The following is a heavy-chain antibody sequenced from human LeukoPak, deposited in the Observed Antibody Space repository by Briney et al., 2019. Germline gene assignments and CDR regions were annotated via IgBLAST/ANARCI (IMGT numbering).Heavy chain of an antibody. J-gene: IGHJ3*02. CDR1: GFTFSSYA. CDR2: ISGSGGST. D-gene: IGHD6-19*01. CDR3: AKPRDSGWYPGAFDI. V-gene: IGHV3-23*01. Sequence: PGGSLRLSCAASGFTFSSYAVSWVRQAPGKGLEWVSAISGSGGSTYYADSVKGQFTISRDNSKNTLYLQMNSLRAEDTAVYYCAKPRDSGWYPGAFDIWGQGTMVTVSS.